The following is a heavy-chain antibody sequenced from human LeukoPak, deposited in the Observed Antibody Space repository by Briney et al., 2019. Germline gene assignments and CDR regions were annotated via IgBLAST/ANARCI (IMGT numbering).Heavy chain of an antibody. CDR3: ARGRGGAVVTRFDY. CDR2: IKKDGSER. J-gene: IGHJ4*02. V-gene: IGHV3-7*01. D-gene: IGHD4-23*01. CDR1: GFTFSTFW. Sequence: GGSLRLSCAASGFTFSTFWMNWVRQAPGKGLEWLAYIKKDGSERTYVDSVKGRFTISRDNAKNSLFLQMNSLRAEDTAVYYCARGRGGAVVTRFDYWGLGTLVTVSS.